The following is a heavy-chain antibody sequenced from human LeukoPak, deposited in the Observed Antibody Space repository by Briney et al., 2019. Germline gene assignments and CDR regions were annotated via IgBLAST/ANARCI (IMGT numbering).Heavy chain of an antibody. CDR3: ARDRYRYIDAFDI. CDR2: IYYSGST. Sequence: SETLSLTCTVSGDSISSSSYYWGWIRQPPGKGLEWIGSIYYSGSTSYNPSLKSRVTMSVDTSKNQFSLKLSSVTAADTAVYYCARDRYRYIDAFDIWGQGTMVTVSS. J-gene: IGHJ3*02. D-gene: IGHD1-1*01. V-gene: IGHV4-39*07. CDR1: GDSISSSSYY.